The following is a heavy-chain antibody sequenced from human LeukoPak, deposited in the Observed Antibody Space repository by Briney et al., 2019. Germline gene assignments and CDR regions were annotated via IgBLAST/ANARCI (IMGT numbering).Heavy chain of an antibody. CDR1: GCTFTGYY. CDR3: ARGSLPAAMEPDLTY. Sequence: ASVKVSCKASGCTFTGYYMHWVRQAPGQGLEWMGWINPNSGGTNYAQKFQGWVTMTRDTSISTAYMELSRLRSDDTAVYCWARGSLPAAMEPDLTYWGQGTLVTVSS. D-gene: IGHD2-2*01. V-gene: IGHV1-2*04. J-gene: IGHJ4*02. CDR2: INPNSGGT.